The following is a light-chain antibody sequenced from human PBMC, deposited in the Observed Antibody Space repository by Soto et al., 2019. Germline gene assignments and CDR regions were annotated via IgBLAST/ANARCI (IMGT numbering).Light chain of an antibody. V-gene: IGLV2-14*01. Sequence: QSALTHPASASGSPGQSITISCTGTSSDVGGYNYFSWYQQHPGKAPKLMIYDVSNRTSGISNRFSGSKSGNTASLTISGLQAEEGADYYCSSYTSSTTLGVFGGGTKLTVL. CDR2: DVS. CDR3: SSYTSSTTLGV. J-gene: IGLJ2*01. CDR1: SSDVGGYNY.